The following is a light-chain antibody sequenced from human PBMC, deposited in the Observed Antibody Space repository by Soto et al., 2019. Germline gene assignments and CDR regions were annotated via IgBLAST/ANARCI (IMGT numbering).Light chain of an antibody. CDR2: QAS. J-gene: IGKJ1*01. CDR1: QSTSSY. CDR3: QQYSSHST. V-gene: IGKV1-5*03. Sequence: DIQMTQSPSTLSASVGDRVTITCRASQSTSSYLAWYQQQPVKAPKLLIYQASSLENGVPSRFSGSGSGTEFSLTISSLQPDDFATYYCQQYSSHSTFGQGTKVDI.